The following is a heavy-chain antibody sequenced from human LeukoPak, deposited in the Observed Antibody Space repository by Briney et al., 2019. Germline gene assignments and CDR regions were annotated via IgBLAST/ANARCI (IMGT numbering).Heavy chain of an antibody. CDR1: GGSIRTYS. D-gene: IGHD6-19*01. V-gene: IGHV4-59*08. J-gene: IGHJ4*02. CDR3: ARWDDSDWAFGG. Sequence: SETLSLTCIVSGGSIRTYSWNWIRQSPGKGLEWIGFISHSGTTSYRSSLKSRVTISVDTSKNQLSLKLASVTAADTAVYFCARWDDSDWAFGGWGPGTLVTVSS. CDR2: ISHSGTT.